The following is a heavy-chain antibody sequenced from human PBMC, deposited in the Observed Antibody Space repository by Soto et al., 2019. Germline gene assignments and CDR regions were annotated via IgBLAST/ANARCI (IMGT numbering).Heavy chain of an antibody. CDR1: GGTFSSYA. J-gene: IGHJ6*02. CDR3: ARDRLGYCSSTSCYYYYYYYGMDV. V-gene: IGHV1-69*06. D-gene: IGHD2-2*01. Sequence: QVQLVQSGAEVKKPGSSVNVSCTASGGTFSSYAISWVRQAPGQGLEWMGGIIPIFGTANYAQKFQGRVTITADKSTSTAYMELSSLRSEDTAVYYCARDRLGYCSSTSCYYYYYYYGMDVWGQGTTVTVSS. CDR2: IIPIFGTA.